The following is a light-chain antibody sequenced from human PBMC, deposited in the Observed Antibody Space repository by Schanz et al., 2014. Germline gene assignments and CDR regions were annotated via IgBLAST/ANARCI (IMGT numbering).Light chain of an antibody. CDR3: SSYTSSSTLKV. CDR2: DVT. J-gene: IGLJ3*02. CDR1: SSDVGGYNY. Sequence: QSALTQPPSASGSPGQSVTISCTGTSSDVGGYNYVSWYQQHPGKAPKLMIYDVTYRPSGVSNRFSGSKSGNTASLTISGLQAEDEADYYCSSYTSSSTLKVFGGGTKVTVL. V-gene: IGLV2-14*03.